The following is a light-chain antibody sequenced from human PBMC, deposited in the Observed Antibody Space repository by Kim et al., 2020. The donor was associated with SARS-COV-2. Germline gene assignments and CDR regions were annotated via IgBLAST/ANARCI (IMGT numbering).Light chain of an antibody. CDR3: SSYAGSNYVV. Sequence: LTQPPSASGSPGQSVTISCTGTSSDVGGYNYVSWYQQHPGKAPKLLIYEVSKRPSGVPDRFSGSKSGNTASLTVSGLQAEDEADYYCSSYAGSNYVVFGGGTQLTVL. V-gene: IGLV2-8*01. CDR2: EVS. J-gene: IGLJ2*01. CDR1: SSDVGGYNY.